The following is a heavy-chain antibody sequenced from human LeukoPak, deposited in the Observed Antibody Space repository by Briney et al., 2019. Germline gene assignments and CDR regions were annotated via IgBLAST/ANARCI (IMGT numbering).Heavy chain of an antibody. CDR1: GFTFSSYW. Sequence: GGSLRLSCAASGFTFSSYWMSWVRQAPGKGLEWVANIKQDGSEKYYVDSVKGRFTISRDNAKNSLYLQMNSLRSDDTAVYYCARVPAMGWFDPWGQGTLVTVSS. CDR2: IKQDGSEK. CDR3: ARVPAMGWFDP. V-gene: IGHV3-7*03. J-gene: IGHJ5*02.